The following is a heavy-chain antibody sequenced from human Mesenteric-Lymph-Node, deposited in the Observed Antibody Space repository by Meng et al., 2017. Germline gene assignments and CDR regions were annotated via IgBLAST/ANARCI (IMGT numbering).Heavy chain of an antibody. Sequence: GGSLRLSCAASGFTFSSYAMNWVRQAPGKGREWVSSLTDSGDRTYDADSVKGRFTISRDNSKNTLYLQMNSLRAEDTAVYYCAKYPTDFTVTTGRHFDYWGQGTLVTVSS. V-gene: IGHV3-23*01. CDR1: GFTFSSYA. D-gene: IGHD4-17*01. J-gene: IGHJ4*02. CDR3: AKYPTDFTVTTGRHFDY. CDR2: LTDSGDRT.